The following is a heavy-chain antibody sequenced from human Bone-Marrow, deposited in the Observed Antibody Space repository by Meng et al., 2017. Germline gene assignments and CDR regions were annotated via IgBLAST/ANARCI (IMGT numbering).Heavy chain of an antibody. V-gene: IGHV1-2*06. J-gene: IGHJ4*02. CDR1: GYMFTVYY. CDR3: TRGTYCSGGSCYHEFDY. D-gene: IGHD2-15*01. Sequence: ASVKVSCKASGYMFTVYYMHWVRQAPGQGLEWMGRINPNTGDANYAQKFQGRVTMSRDTSITTIYMELSRLRSDDAAVYYCTRGTYCSGGSCYHEFDYWGQGTLVTVSS. CDR2: INPNTGDA.